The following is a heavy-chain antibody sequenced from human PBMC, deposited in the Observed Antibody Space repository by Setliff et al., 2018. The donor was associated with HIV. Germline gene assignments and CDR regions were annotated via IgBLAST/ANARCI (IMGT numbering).Heavy chain of an antibody. D-gene: IGHD2-8*01. CDR2: INPNSGGT. CDR3: ATKVHCTNGGCLDAFDT. J-gene: IGHJ3*02. V-gene: IGHV1-2*06. CDR1: GYTFTGYF. Sequence: ASVKVSCKASGYTFTGYFIHWVRQAPGQGLEWMGRINPNSGGTNYAQKFQGRVTMTRDTSISTAHTELSRLRSDDTAVYYCATKVHCTNGGCLDAFDTWGQGTMVTVSS.